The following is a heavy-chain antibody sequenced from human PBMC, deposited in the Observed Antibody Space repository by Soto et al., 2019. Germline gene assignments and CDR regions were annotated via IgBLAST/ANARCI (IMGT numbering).Heavy chain of an antibody. J-gene: IGHJ6*03. D-gene: IGHD3-16*01. Sequence: EVQLLESGGGLVQPGGSLRLSCAASGFTFSSYAMSWVRQAPGKGLEWVSAISGSGGSTYYADSVKGRFTISRDNSKNTLYLQMNSLRAEDTAVYYCANSVGVAYYYYYMDVWGKGTTVTVSS. CDR3: ANSVGVAYYYYYMDV. CDR1: GFTFSSYA. V-gene: IGHV3-23*01. CDR2: ISGSGGST.